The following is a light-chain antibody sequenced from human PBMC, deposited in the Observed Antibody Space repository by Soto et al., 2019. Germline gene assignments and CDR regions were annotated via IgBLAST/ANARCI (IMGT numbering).Light chain of an antibody. Sequence: EVVLTQSPATLSLSPGERATLSCRASQSVTSYLAWYQQRPGQAPRLLIYDASRRATGIPARFSGSGSGADFTLTISTLEPEDFAVYYCQQRSSWPTTFGQGTRLEIK. V-gene: IGKV3-11*01. CDR3: QQRSSWPTT. CDR2: DAS. CDR1: QSVTSY. J-gene: IGKJ5*01.